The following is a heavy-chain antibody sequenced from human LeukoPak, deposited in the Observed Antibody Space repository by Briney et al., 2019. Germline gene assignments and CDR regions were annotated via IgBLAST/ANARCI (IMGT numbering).Heavy chain of an antibody. D-gene: IGHD4-17*01. CDR2: IYYSGAT. V-gene: IGHV4-39*07. CDR3: AGNGDDYYYYGMDV. Sequence: SETLSLTCTVSGGSISSSYYYWAWIRQPPGKGLEWIGTIYYSGATQYNPSLKSRVTILVDTSKNQFSLKLSSVTAADTAVYYCAGNGDDYYYYGMDVWGQGTTVTVSS. J-gene: IGHJ6*02. CDR1: GGSISSSYYY.